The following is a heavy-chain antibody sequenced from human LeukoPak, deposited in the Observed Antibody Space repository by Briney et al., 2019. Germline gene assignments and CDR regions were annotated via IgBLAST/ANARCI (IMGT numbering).Heavy chain of an antibody. CDR2: IYYSGST. V-gene: IGHV4-59*08. CDR3: ARRYYGSGSYPFDY. Sequence: PSETLSLTCTVSGGSISSYYWSWIRQPPGKGLGWIGYIYYSGSTNYNPSLKSRVTISVDTSKNQFSLKLSSVTAADTAVYYCARRYYGSGSYPFDYWGQGTLVTVSS. D-gene: IGHD3-10*01. CDR1: GGSISSYY. J-gene: IGHJ4*02.